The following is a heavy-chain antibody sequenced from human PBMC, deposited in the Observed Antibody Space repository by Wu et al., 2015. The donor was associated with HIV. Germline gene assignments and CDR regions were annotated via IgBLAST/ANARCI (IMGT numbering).Heavy chain of an antibody. D-gene: IGHD6-19*01. CDR2: ISASTGTT. V-gene: IGHV1-18*01. J-gene: IGHJ5*02. CDR3: ARDDSVAGPLDL. CDR1: GYNFGSYG. Sequence: QARLMQSADVMSLPGASVRVSCQASGYNFGSYGVSWVRQAPGQGLEWVGWISASTGTTNYAQGFQGRVTLTTVTSTSTAYMVLRGLTSDDTAVYYCARDDSVAGPLDLWGQGTLVTVSS.